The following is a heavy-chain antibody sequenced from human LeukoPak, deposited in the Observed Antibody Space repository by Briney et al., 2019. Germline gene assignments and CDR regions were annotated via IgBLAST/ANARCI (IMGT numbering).Heavy chain of an antibody. CDR1: GFTFDDYA. CDR2: ISWNSFTI. CDR3: AREYSYGYLHYYYMDV. D-gene: IGHD5-18*01. J-gene: IGHJ6*03. V-gene: IGHV3-9*01. Sequence: GGSLRLSCAASGFTFDDYAMHWVRQAPGKGLEWVSGISWNSFTIGYADSVKGRFTISRDNAKNSLYLQMNSLRVEDTAVYYCAREYSYGYLHYYYMDVWGKGTTVTISS.